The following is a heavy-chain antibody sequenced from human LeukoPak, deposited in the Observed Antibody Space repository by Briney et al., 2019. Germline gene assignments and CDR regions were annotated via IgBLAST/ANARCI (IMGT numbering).Heavy chain of an antibody. V-gene: IGHV1-69*05. CDR2: IIPIFGTA. Sequence: SVKVSCKASGGTFSSYAISWVRQAPGQGLEWMGGIIPIFGTANYAQKFQGRVTITTDESTSTAYMELSSLRSEDTAVYYCARGNHIVVVPAAIRAGNWFDPWGQGTLVTVSS. CDR3: ARGNHIVVVPAAIRAGNWFDP. D-gene: IGHD2-2*01. J-gene: IGHJ5*02. CDR1: GGTFSSYA.